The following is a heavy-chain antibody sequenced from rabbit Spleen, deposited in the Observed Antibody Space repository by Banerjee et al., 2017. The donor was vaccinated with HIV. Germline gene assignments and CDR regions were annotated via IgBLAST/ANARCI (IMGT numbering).Heavy chain of an antibody. V-gene: IGHV1S43*01. CDR2: IATRDGST. CDR3: ARGFYTYDDYAYFYGYYFNL. Sequence: QEQLEESGGGLVKPEGSLTLTCKASGIDFTNYYNMYWVRQAPGKGLELIAWIATRDGSTWYASWVNGRFTISNDNAQNTVFLQMTSLTVADTATYFCARGFYTYDDYAYFYGYYFNLWGPGTLVTVS. D-gene: IGHD2-1*01. J-gene: IGHJ4*01. CDR1: GIDFTNYYN.